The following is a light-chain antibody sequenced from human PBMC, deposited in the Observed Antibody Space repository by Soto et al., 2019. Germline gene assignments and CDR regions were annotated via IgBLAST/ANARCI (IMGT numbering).Light chain of an antibody. CDR2: AAS. Sequence: DVEMTQSPSSLSASVGERVTITCSASQDINSWLAWYQQKPDKAPKSLIHAASSLQTGVPSRFSGSGSGTDFTLTISSLQPEDSATYYCQQYNIYPLTFGGGTKVEIK. CDR3: QQYNIYPLT. V-gene: IGKV1D-16*01. CDR1: QDINSW. J-gene: IGKJ4*01.